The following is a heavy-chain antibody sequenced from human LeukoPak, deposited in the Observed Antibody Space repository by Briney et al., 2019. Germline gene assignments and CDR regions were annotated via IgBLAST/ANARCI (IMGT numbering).Heavy chain of an antibody. Sequence: PSQTLSLTCTVPGGSISSHYWSWIRRPPGKGLEWIGYMYDTRSTKDNPSLKRRVNLSADTSKNQFSLRLSSVTAADSAVYYCATIKRGNIFGYFDFWGQGILVTVSS. CDR3: ATIKRGNIFGYFDF. D-gene: IGHD5-18*01. CDR2: MYDTRST. J-gene: IGHJ4*02. V-gene: IGHV4-59*11. CDR1: GGSISSHY.